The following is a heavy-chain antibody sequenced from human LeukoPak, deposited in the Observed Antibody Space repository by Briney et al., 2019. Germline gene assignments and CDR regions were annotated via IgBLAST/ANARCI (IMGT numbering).Heavy chain of an antibody. D-gene: IGHD1-1*01. J-gene: IGHJ4*02. CDR3: ARYVPVKTGPTRASFDY. CDR1: GGSFSDYD. CDR2: INQSGAT. V-gene: IGHV4-34*01. Sequence: KSSETLSLTCAVYGGSFSDYDWSWIRQPPGKGLEWIGEINQSGATNCDPSLKSRVSMSIDKSKSQFSLNLRSVTAADTAVYYCARYVPVKTGPTRASFDYWGQGALVTVSS.